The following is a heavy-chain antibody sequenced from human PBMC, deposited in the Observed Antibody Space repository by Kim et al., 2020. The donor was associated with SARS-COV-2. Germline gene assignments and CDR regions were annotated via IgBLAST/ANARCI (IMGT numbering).Heavy chain of an antibody. J-gene: IGHJ5*02. CDR2: IYPGDSDT. V-gene: IGHV5-51*01. CDR1: GYSFTSYW. CDR3: ARHRFGGVTTYSWFDP. D-gene: IGHD3-16*01. Sequence: GESLKISCKGSGYSFTSYWIGWVRQMPGKGLEWMGIIYPGDSDTRYSPSFQGQVTISADKSISTAYLQWSSLKASDTAMYYCARHRFGGVTTYSWFDPWGQGTLVTVSS.